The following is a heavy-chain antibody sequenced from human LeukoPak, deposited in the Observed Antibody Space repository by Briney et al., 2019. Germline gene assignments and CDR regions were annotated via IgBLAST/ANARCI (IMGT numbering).Heavy chain of an antibody. CDR2: ISYDGSNK. CDR1: GFTFSSYA. Sequence: GGSLRLSCAASGFTFSSYAMHWVRQAPGKGLEWVAVISYDGSNKYYADSVKGRFTISRDNSKNTLYLQMNSLRAEDTAVYYCARGSSGYPLDYWGQGTLVTVSS. D-gene: IGHD3-22*01. CDR3: ARGSSGYPLDY. V-gene: IGHV3-30-3*01. J-gene: IGHJ4*02.